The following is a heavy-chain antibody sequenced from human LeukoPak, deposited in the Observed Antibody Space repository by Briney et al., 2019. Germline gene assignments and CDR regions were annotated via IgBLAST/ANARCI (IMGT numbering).Heavy chain of an antibody. CDR3: ARGLLVVTSYYFDY. V-gene: IGHV4-34*01. Sequence: SETLSLTCAVYGGPFSGYYWSWIRQPPGKGLEWIGEINHSGSTNYNPSLKSRVTISVDTSKNQFSLKLSSVTAADTAVYYCARGLLVVTSYYFDYWGQGTLVTVSS. J-gene: IGHJ4*02. CDR2: INHSGST. CDR1: GGPFSGYY. D-gene: IGHD3-22*01.